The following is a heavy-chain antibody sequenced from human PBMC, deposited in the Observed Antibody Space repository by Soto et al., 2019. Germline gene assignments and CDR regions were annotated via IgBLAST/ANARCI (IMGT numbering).Heavy chain of an antibody. CDR3: ARGPYDFWSGYPSSPFDY. D-gene: IGHD3-3*01. CDR2: IYYSGTT. CDR1: GGPLSSGSYY. Sequence: TLSLTCTVSGGPLSSGSYYWSWIRQSPGQGLEWIGYIYYSGTTKYNPSLKSRVTISVDTSKNQFSLKLSSVTAADTAVYYCARGPYDFWSGYPSSPFDYWGQGTLVTVS. V-gene: IGHV4-61*01. J-gene: IGHJ4*02.